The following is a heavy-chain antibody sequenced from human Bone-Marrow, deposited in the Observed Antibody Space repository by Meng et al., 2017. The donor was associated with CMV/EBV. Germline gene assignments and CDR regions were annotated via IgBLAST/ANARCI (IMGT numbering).Heavy chain of an antibody. CDR1: GGTFNNYA. D-gene: IGHD6-19*01. V-gene: IGHV1-69*05. J-gene: IGHJ4*02. Sequence: SVKVSCKASGGTFNNYAISWVRQAPGQGLVWMGGIIPIFDTANYAQKFQDRVTITTDESTSTAYMELSSLRSEDTAVYYCARSWSSGWYYFDYWGQGTLVTFSS. CDR3: ARSWSSGWYYFDY. CDR2: IIPIFDTA.